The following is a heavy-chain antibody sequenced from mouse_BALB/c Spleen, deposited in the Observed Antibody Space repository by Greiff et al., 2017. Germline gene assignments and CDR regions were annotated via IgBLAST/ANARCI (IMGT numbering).Heavy chain of an antibody. CDR3: ARSGYYGSAMDY. CDR1: GYSITSGYS. J-gene: IGHJ4*01. Sequence: EVQLQQSGPDLVKPSQSLSLTCTVTGYSITSGYSWHWIRQLPGNKLEWMGYIHYSGSTNYNPSLKSRISITLDTSKNQFFLQLNSVTTEDTATYYCARSGYYGSAMDYWGQGTSVTVSA. V-gene: IGHV3-1*02. CDR2: IHYSGST. D-gene: IGHD1-2*01.